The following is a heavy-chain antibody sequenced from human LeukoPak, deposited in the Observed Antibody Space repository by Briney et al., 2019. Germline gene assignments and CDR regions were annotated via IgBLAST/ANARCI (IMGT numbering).Heavy chain of an antibody. J-gene: IGHJ3*01. CDR2: IFSGGDI. CDR1: GFTVSGNF. Sequence: PGGSLRLSCAASGFTVSGNFMSWVRQAPDKGLEWVSVIFSGGDIYYADSVKDRFTISRDISKNTLYLQMNSLRVEDTAVYYRARGWGYFGSGHAFDVWGQGTMVTVSS. V-gene: IGHV3-66*01. CDR3: ARGWGYFGSGHAFDV. D-gene: IGHD3-10*01.